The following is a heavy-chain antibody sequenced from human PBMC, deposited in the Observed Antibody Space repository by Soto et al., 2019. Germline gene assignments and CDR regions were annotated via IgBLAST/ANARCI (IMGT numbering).Heavy chain of an antibody. Sequence: QVQLVQSGAEVRKPGASVKVACKPSGYTFNTYYLHWLRQAPGQALEWMGVIHPSGGGTTYAQKFLGRVTVRRDTSTTTVFMELSSLRSDDTAVYYCARGGHIAVVTASFDNWGQGTLVTVSS. CDR2: IHPSGGGT. J-gene: IGHJ4*02. V-gene: IGHV1-46*02. CDR3: ARGGHIAVVTASFDN. D-gene: IGHD2-21*02. CDR1: GYTFNTYY.